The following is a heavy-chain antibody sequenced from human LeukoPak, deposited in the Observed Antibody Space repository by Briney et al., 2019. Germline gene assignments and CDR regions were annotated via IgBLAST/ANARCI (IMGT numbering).Heavy chain of an antibody. J-gene: IGHJ4*02. CDR3: ARLDRDGYSDGY. CDR2: IIPIFGTA. V-gene: IGHV1-69*05. D-gene: IGHD5-24*01. CDR1: GFTFSSYA. Sequence: GGSLRLSCAASGFTFSSYAISWVRQAPGQGLEWMGRIIPIFGTANYAQKFQGRVTITTDESTSTAYMELSSLRSEDTAVYYCARLDRDGYSDGYWGQGTLVTVSS.